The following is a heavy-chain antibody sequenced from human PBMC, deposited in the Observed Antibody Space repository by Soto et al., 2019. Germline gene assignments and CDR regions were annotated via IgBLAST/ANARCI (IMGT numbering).Heavy chain of an antibody. CDR3: ARGHLALAGRWLALDY. Sequence: PGESLKISCKGSGYSFTTSWIGWVRQMPGKGLEWMGIIYPGDSDTRYSPSFQGQVTISADKSITTAYLQWSSLKASDTAMYYCARGHLALAGRWLALDYWGQGTLVTVSS. J-gene: IGHJ4*02. V-gene: IGHV5-51*01. CDR1: GYSFTTSW. CDR2: IYPGDSDT. D-gene: IGHD6-19*01.